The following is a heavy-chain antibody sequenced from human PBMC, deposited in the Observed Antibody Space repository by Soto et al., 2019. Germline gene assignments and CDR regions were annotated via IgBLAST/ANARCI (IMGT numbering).Heavy chain of an antibody. CDR1: GGSVSSSSYY. J-gene: IGHJ4*02. CDR3: ARIVGIRNSRGQRYYFDY. D-gene: IGHD6-19*01. CDR2: IYYSGST. Sequence: QLHLQESGPGLVKPSETLSLTCTVSGGSVSSSSYYWGWIRQHPGKGLEWIGSIYYSGSTYYNPYLKCRVTRSVDTFKNQFSLKLRSVTAADTAVYYWARIVGIRNSRGQRYYFDYWGQGTLVTVSS. V-gene: IGHV4-39*01.